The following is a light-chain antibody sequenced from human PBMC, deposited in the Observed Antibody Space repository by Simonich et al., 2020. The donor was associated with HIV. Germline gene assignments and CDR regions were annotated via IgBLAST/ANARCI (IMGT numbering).Light chain of an antibody. CDR3: QQLNTFPLT. CDR1: QSISDW. Sequence: QITQSPSSLSASVGNRVIITCRASQSISDWLSWYQQKPGKAPKFLIYKASTLESGVPSRFSGSGSGTEFTLTISSLQPDDFATYYCQQLNTFPLTFGGGTKVEIK. J-gene: IGKJ4*01. CDR2: KAS. V-gene: IGKV1-5*03.